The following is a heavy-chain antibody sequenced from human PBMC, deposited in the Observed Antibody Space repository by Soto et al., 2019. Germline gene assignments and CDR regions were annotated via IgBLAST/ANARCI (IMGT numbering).Heavy chain of an antibody. Sequence: ASVKVSCKASGYTFTAYFMHWVRQAPGQGPEWMGRINPNSGGTTYAQKFQGRVTMTRDTSINTVYMELSRLTSDDTAVYYCAGDYYSWSPRQKIKRTRDPLDPWGQGSLVTVSS. CDR3: AGDYYSWSPRQKIKRTRDPLDP. V-gene: IGHV1-2*06. J-gene: IGHJ5*02. CDR2: INPNSGGT. CDR1: GYTFTAYF. D-gene: IGHD3-10*01.